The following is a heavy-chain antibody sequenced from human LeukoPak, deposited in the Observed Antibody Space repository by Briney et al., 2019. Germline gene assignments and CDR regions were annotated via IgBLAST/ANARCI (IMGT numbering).Heavy chain of an antibody. CDR2: IYSGGST. CDR3: ARDLNSNAFDI. CDR1: AFTVSSNY. J-gene: IGHJ3*02. Sequence: GGSLRLSCAASAFTVSSNYMSWVRQAPGKGLEWVSVIYSGGSTYYADSVKGRFTISRDNSKNTLYLQMNSLRAEDTAVYYCARDLNSNAFDIWGQGTVVTVSS. V-gene: IGHV3-66*01. D-gene: IGHD1-1*01.